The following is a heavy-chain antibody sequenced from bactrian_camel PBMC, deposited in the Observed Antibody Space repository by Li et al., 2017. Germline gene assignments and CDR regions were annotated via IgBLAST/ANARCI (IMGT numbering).Heavy chain of an antibody. Sequence: QLVESGGGSTQAGGSLRLSCTVSGFTFTNYWMHWVRQGPGKGLEWVSSSSSGALSLVYADSVRGRFTISRDNAKNTVYLLMNSLKPENTAVYYCGACYYYDRDDVLYWGQGTQVTVS. CDR2: SSSGALSL. D-gene: IGHD2*01. CDR3: GACYYYDRDDVLY. CDR1: GFTFTNYW. J-gene: IGHJ4*01. V-gene: IGHV3S25*01.